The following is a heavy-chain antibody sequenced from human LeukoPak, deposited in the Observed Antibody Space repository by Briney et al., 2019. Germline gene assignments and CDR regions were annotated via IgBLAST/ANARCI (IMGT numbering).Heavy chain of an antibody. D-gene: IGHD2-15*01. CDR2: ISGNGGGTGGNT. J-gene: IGHJ4*02. CDR3: AKSGLNRFDY. CDR1: GFTFSDYY. V-gene: IGHV3-23*01. Sequence: GGSLRLSCAASGFTFSDYYMSWVRQAPGKGLEWVSNISGNGGGTGGNTYYADSVKGRFTISRDNSKNTLYLQMNSLRAEDTAVYYCAKSGLNRFDYWGQGTLVSVSS.